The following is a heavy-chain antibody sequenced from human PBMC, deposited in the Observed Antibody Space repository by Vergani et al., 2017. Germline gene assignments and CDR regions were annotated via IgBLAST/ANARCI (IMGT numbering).Heavy chain of an antibody. J-gene: IGHJ4*02. CDR3: ARDTPPATYFDY. D-gene: IGHD2-15*01. Sequence: QVQLQESGPGLVKPSQTLSLTCTVSGGSISSGGYYWSWIRQHPGKGLEWIWYIYYSGSTYYNPSLKSRVTISVDTSKNQFSLKLSSVTAADTAVYYCARDTPPATYFDYWGQGTLVTVSS. CDR1: GGSISSGGYY. V-gene: IGHV4-31*03. CDR2: IYYSGST.